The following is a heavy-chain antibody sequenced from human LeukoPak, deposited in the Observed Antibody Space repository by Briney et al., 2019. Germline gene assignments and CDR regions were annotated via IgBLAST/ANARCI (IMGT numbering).Heavy chain of an antibody. Sequence: GESLKISCKGSGYSFTSHWIGWVRQMPGKGLEWMGIIYPGDSDTRYNPSFQGQATISADKSISIAYLQWSSLKASDTAMYYCATRSDSGYEYFDNWGQGTLVTVSA. D-gene: IGHD5-12*01. CDR2: IYPGDSDT. CDR1: GYSFTSHW. V-gene: IGHV5-51*01. J-gene: IGHJ4*02. CDR3: ATRSDSGYEYFDN.